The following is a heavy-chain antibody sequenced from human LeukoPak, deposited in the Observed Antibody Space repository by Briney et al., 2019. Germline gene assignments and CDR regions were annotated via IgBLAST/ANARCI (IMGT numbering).Heavy chain of an antibody. D-gene: IGHD4-17*01. CDR3: ASASDYENWFDP. CDR1: GFTFSSYW. J-gene: IGHJ5*02. V-gene: IGHV3-7*01. CDR2: IKKDGSEK. Sequence: GGSLRLSCAASGFTFSSYWRSWVRQAPGKGREWVANIKKDGSEKYYVDSVKGRFPISRDNAKKSLYLQMNSLSAEDPAVYYCASASDYENWFDPWGQETLVTVSS.